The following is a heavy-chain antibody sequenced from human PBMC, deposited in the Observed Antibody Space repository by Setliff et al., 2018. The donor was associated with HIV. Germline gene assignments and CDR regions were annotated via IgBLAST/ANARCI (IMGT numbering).Heavy chain of an antibody. D-gene: IGHD3-22*01. CDR2: IYYRGAT. CDR3: ARPYDSLYG. CDR1: GGSISNSDFY. J-gene: IGHJ4*02. V-gene: IGHV4-39*01. Sequence: PSETLSLTCTVSGGSISNSDFYWGWIRQSPGKGLEWIGSIYYRGATYYNPTLQRRVTISADTSKNQFYLKLTSVTAADTAIYYCARPYDSLYGWGQGVLVTVSS.